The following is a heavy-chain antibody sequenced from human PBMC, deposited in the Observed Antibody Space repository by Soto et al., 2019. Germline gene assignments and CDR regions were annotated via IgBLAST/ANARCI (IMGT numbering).Heavy chain of an antibody. CDR3: ARGDFWSGSDY. CDR1: GDSISNNYW. Sequence: SETLSLTCDVSGDSISNNYWWTCVRQFPGEGLQWIGEIFHSGSTNYYPPLKNRVIISVDKSNNRFSLMLRSVTAADTAVYFCARGDFWSGSDYWGQGIQVTVSS. D-gene: IGHD3-3*01. CDR2: IFHSGST. V-gene: IGHV4-4*02. J-gene: IGHJ4*02.